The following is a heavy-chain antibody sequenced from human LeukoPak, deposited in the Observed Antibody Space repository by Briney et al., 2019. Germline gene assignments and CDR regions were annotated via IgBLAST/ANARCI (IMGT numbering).Heavy chain of an antibody. CDR3: ARDTATMVRGVTNFDY. CDR1: GFTFSSYA. V-gene: IGHV3-23*01. D-gene: IGHD3-10*01. CDR2: ISGSGGST. J-gene: IGHJ4*02. Sequence: GGSLRLSCAASGFTFSSYAMSWVRQAPGKGLEWVSAISGSGGSTYYADSVKGRFTISRDNSKNTMYLQMNSLRAEDTAVYYCARDTATMVRGVTNFDYWGQGTLVTVSS.